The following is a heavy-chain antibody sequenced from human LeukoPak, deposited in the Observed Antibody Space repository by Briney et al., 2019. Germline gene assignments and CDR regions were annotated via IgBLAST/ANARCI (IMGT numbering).Heavy chain of an antibody. CDR2: IGTAGDT. CDR3: ARGPHSNYYGSGSYYPD. J-gene: IGHJ4*02. CDR1: GFTFSSYD. Sequence: GGSLRLSCAASGFTFSSYDMHWVRQATGKGLEWVSAIGTAGDTYYPGSVKGRFTISRENAKNSLYFQMNSLRAGDTAVYYCARGPHSNYYGSGSYYPDWGQGTLVTVSS. V-gene: IGHV3-13*01. D-gene: IGHD3-10*01.